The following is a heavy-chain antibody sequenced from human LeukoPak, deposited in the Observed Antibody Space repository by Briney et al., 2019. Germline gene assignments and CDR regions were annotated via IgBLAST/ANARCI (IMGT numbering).Heavy chain of an antibody. D-gene: IGHD2-15*01. CDR3: AKDPNLPQYCSGGGSYLNGYYFDY. Sequence: GRSLRLSCAASGFTFENYAMHWVRQAPGKGLEWVSGISWNSNNIGYADSVKGRFTISRDNAKNSLYLQMNSLRAEDTALYYCAKDPNLPQYCSGGGSYLNGYYFDYWGQGTLVTVSS. CDR2: ISWNSNNI. V-gene: IGHV3-9*01. CDR1: GFTFENYA. J-gene: IGHJ4*02.